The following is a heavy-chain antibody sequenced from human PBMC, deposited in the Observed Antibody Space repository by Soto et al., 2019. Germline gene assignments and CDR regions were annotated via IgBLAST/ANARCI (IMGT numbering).Heavy chain of an antibody. V-gene: IGHV1-18*01. CDR2: INTYNGDS. Sequence: QIQLVQSATEVKKPGASVKVSCKASGYTLTNYGISWVRQAPGQGPEWMGWINTYNGDSNYAQKFQGRVTMTTDTSTNTAYMELRSLTSDDTAVYYCARDCTGGGCDCIYWGQGTLVTVSS. CDR1: GYTLTNYG. CDR3: ARDCTGGGCDCIY. J-gene: IGHJ4*02. D-gene: IGHD2-8*02.